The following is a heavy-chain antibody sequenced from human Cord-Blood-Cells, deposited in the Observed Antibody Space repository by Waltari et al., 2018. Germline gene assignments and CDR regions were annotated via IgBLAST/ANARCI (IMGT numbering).Heavy chain of an antibody. J-gene: IGHJ5*02. Sequence: EVQLVESGGGLIQPGGSLRLSCAASGFTVSSNYMSWVRQAPGKGLEWVSVIYSGGSTYYANSVKGRFTISRDNSKNTLYLQMKSLRAEDTAVYYCARERVPNWFDPWGQGTLVTVSS. CDR3: ARERVPNWFDP. CDR1: GFTVSSNY. CDR2: IYSGGST. V-gene: IGHV3-53*01.